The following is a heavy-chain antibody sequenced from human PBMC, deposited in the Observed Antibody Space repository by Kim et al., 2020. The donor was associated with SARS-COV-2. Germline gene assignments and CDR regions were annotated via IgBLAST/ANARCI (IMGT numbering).Heavy chain of an antibody. CDR3: ARTVTIFGVASYYFDY. D-gene: IGHD3-3*01. Sequence: SLKSRVTISVDTSKNQCSLKLSSVTAADTAVYYCARTVTIFGVASYYFDYWGQGTLVTVSS. V-gene: IGHV4-59*01. J-gene: IGHJ4*02.